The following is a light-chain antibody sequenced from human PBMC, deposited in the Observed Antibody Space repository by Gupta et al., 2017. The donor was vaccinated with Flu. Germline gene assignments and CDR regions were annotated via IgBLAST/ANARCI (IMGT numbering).Light chain of an antibody. Sequence: QSALTQPASVSGSPGQSIAISCTGTSSDVDGYDFVSWYQQYPGKAPKLMLYDVTNRPSGVSNRFSGYKSGNKASRKIFGLQAEDEAHEYCSEYRRHTLDVVFGGGTKVTVL. V-gene: IGLV2-14*01. CDR1: SSDVDGYDF. CDR3: SEYRRHTLDVV. CDR2: DVT. J-gene: IGLJ2*01.